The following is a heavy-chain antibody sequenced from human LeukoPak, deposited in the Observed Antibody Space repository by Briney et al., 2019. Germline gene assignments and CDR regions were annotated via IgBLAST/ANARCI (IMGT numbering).Heavy chain of an antibody. D-gene: IGHD5-18*01. Sequence: ASVKVSCKASGYTFTSYAMNWVRQAPGQGLEWMGWINTNTGNPTYAQGFTGRFVFSLDTSVSTAYLQISSLKAEDTAVYYCAREGSYGYYYYYGMDVWGQGTTVTVSS. CDR3: AREGSYGYYYYYGMDV. V-gene: IGHV7-4-1*02. CDR2: INTNTGNP. CDR1: GYTFTSYA. J-gene: IGHJ6*02.